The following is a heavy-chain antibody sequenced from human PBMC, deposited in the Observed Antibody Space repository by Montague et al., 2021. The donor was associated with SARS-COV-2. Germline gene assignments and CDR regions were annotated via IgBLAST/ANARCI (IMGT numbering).Heavy chain of an antibody. J-gene: IGHJ6*02. V-gene: IGHV4-4*07. D-gene: IGHD1-26*01. CDR2: IYASGGT. CDR1: GDSISSFY. Sequence: SETLSLTCTVSGDSISSFYWNWIRQPAGKGLEWIGRIYASGGTKYISSLKSRVTISVDTSKNQFSLKLSSVTAADTAVYYCARRIDYYGIDVWGQGTTVTVSS. CDR3: ARRIDYYGIDV.